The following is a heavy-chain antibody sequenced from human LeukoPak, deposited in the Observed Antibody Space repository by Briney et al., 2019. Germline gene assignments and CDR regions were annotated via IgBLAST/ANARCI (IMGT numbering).Heavy chain of an antibody. Sequence: PGGSLRLSCAASGFTFSSYGMHWVRQAPGKGLEWVSGISWNSGVIGYADSVKGRFTISRDNAKNSLYLQMNSLRAEDMALYYCAKDLGYSSGWRAFDIWGQGTMVTVSS. J-gene: IGHJ3*02. V-gene: IGHV3-9*03. CDR1: GFTFSSYG. CDR2: ISWNSGVI. CDR3: AKDLGYSSGWRAFDI. D-gene: IGHD6-19*01.